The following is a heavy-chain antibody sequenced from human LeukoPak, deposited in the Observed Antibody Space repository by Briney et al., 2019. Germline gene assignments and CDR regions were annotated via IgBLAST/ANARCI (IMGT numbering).Heavy chain of an antibody. CDR3: ARRVDLRSYFDY. CDR1: GGSISSSSYY. D-gene: IGHD4-17*01. Sequence: SETLSLTCTVSGGSISSSSYYWGWIRQPPGKGLEWIGSIYYSGSTYYNPSLKSRVTISVDTSKNQFSLKLSSVTAADTAVYYCARRVDLRSYFDYWGQGTLVTVSA. J-gene: IGHJ4*02. CDR2: IYYSGST. V-gene: IGHV4-39*01.